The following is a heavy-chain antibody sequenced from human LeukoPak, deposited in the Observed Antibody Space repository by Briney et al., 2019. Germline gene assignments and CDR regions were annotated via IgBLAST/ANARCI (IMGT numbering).Heavy chain of an antibody. D-gene: IGHD6-13*01. CDR3: ARVYETRGYSSSWTFDY. CDR1: GGSISSYN. Sequence: PSETLSLTCTVSGGSISSYNWSWIRQPPGKGLEWIGYIYYSGSTNYNPSLKSRVTISVDTSKNQFSLKLSSVTAADTAVYYCARVYETRGYSSSWTFDYWGQGTLVTVSS. J-gene: IGHJ4*02. V-gene: IGHV4-59*01. CDR2: IYYSGST.